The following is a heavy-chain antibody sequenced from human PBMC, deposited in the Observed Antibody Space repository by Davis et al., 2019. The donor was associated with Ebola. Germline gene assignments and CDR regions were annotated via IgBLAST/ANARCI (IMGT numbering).Heavy chain of an antibody. CDR3: ARERPILDNYYGSGPPGEFDP. D-gene: IGHD3-10*01. CDR1: GGSISSGGYY. V-gene: IGHV4-31*03. CDR2: IYYSGST. J-gene: IGHJ5*02. Sequence: PSETLSLTCTVSGGSISSGGYYWSWIRQHPGKGLEWIGYIYYSGSTYYNPSLKSRVTISVDTSKNQFSLKLSSVTAADTAVYYCARERPILDNYYGSGPPGEFDPWGQGTLVTVSS.